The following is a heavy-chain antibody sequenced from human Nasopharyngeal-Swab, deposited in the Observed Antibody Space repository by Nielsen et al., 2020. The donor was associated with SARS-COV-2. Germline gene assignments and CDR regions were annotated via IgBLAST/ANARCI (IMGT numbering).Heavy chain of an antibody. V-gene: IGHV1-2*02. CDR3: ARDDYGDYGYFGH. CDR1: GYTFTSYG. J-gene: IGHJ4*02. CDR2: INPHSRGT. Sequence: ASVKVSCKASGYTFTSYGISWVRQAPGQGLDWMGWINPHSRGTKYAQKFQGRVTMTSDTSINTAYMELRRLRSDDTAVYYCARDDYGDYGYFGHWGQGTLVTVSS. D-gene: IGHD4-17*01.